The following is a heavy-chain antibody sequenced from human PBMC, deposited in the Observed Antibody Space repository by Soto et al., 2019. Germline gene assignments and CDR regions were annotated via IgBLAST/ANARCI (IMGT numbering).Heavy chain of an antibody. CDR1: GFNFSNHW. D-gene: IGHD2-21*02. CDR2: ITSDGKSK. Sequence: GGSLRLSCAASGFNFSNHWMHWVRQRPAEGLVWVSRITSDGKSKAYAESVKGRFAISRDNAKNTLYLQMNGLTAEDTAVYYCARESGDWPLNWLDPWGQGTIVTVYS. J-gene: IGHJ5*02. CDR3: ARESGDWPLNWLDP. V-gene: IGHV3-74*01.